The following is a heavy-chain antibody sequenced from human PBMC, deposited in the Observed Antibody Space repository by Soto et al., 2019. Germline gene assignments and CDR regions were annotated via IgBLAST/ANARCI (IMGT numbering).Heavy chain of an antibody. CDR3: ARYGSGSYWVY. CDR2: INAGNGNT. V-gene: IGHV1-3*05. Sequence: QVQLVQSGAEEKKPGASVKVSCKASGYTFTSYAMHWVRQAPGQRLEWMGWINAGNGNTKYSQKFQGRVTITRDTSESTAYMELSSLRSEDTAVYSCARYGSGSYWVYWGQGTLVTVSS. CDR1: GYTFTSYA. D-gene: IGHD3-10*01. J-gene: IGHJ4*02.